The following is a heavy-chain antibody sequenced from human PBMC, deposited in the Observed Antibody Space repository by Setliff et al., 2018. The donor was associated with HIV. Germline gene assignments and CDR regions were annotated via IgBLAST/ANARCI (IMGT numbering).Heavy chain of an antibody. CDR1: GGSFSNFF. CDR2: INSSGTT. Sequence: PSETLSHTCTVSGGSFSNFFWNWIRQPPGKGLEWIGYINSSGTTNYNPSLKSRVNISIDPSKNHFTLRLSSVTVADTAVYYCARRGRFMGWFDPWGQGSLVTVSS. D-gene: IGHD3-3*01. J-gene: IGHJ5*02. V-gene: IGHV4-4*09. CDR3: ARRGRFMGWFDP.